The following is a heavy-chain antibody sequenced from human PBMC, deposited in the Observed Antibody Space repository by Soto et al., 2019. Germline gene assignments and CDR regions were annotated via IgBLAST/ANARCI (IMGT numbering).Heavy chain of an antibody. Sequence: SETLSLTCTVSGGSISSSNYYWAWIRQPPGKGLEWIGNIYYTEVTYYNPSLKSRVTISVDTSKNQVSLKLFSVTAADTALYYCVSAAKWELLFDYWGQGIQVTVSS. CDR2: IYYTEVT. CDR1: GGSISSSNYY. CDR3: VSAAKWELLFDY. J-gene: IGHJ4*02. V-gene: IGHV4-39*01. D-gene: IGHD1-26*01.